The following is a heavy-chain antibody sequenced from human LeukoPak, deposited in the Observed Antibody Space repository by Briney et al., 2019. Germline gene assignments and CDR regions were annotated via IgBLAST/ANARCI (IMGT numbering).Heavy chain of an antibody. CDR2: IYYSGST. D-gene: IGHD3-16*01. Sequence: SETLSLTCTVSGGSISSYYWSWIRQPPGKGLEWIGYIYYSGSTNYNPPLKSRVTISVDTSKNQFSLKLSSVTAADTAVYYCAGGSDLQEYGMDVWGQGTTVTVSS. CDR1: GGSISSYY. V-gene: IGHV4-59*01. J-gene: IGHJ6*02. CDR3: AGGSDLQEYGMDV.